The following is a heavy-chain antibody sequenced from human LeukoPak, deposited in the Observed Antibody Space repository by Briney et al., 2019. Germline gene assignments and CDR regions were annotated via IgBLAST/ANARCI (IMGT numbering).Heavy chain of an antibody. Sequence: PGGSLRLSCAASGFTFSTYEMKWVRQAPGKGLEWVSYISSSGDSLYYADSVKGRFTISRDNARNSLYLQMNSLRAEDTAINYCARMAVAGQYNDYWGQGTLVTVSS. CDR1: GFTFSTYE. J-gene: IGHJ4*02. CDR3: ARMAVAGQYNDY. CDR2: ISSSGDSL. V-gene: IGHV3-48*03. D-gene: IGHD6-19*01.